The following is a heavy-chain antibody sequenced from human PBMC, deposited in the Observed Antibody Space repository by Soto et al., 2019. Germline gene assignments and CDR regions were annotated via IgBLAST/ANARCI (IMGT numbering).Heavy chain of an antibody. CDR3: ARDSGPSGWFDP. J-gene: IGHJ5*02. Sequence: QVQLQESGPGLVKPSETLSLTCTVSGGSINSYYWSWIRQPPGKGLEWLGYIYYSGSTNYNPSLKSRVTISVDTSKNQFSLKLSSVTAADTAVYFCARDSGPSGWFDPWGQGTLVTVSS. D-gene: IGHD1-26*01. CDR1: GGSINSYY. V-gene: IGHV4-59*01. CDR2: IYYSGST.